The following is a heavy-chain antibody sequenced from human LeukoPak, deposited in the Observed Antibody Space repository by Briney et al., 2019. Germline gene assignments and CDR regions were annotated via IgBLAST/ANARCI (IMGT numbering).Heavy chain of an antibody. CDR1: GDYY. CDR3: AREVDSGSYGLGWFDP. Sequence: PSETLSLTCAVYGDYYWNWIRQPPGKGLEWIGEINHSGSTNYNPSLKSRVTISVDTSKNQFSLKLSSVTAADTAVYYCAREVDSGSYGLGWFDPWGQGTLVTVSS. J-gene: IGHJ5*02. D-gene: IGHD1-26*01. V-gene: IGHV4-34*01. CDR2: INHSGST.